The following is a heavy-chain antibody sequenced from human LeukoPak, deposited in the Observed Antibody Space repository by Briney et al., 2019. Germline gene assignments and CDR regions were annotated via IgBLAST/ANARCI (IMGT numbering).Heavy chain of an antibody. J-gene: IGHJ6*02. CDR2: ISYSGST. CDR3: ARDRTYSDSSTTYFYGMDV. V-gene: IGHV4-59*02. Sequence: SETLSLTCSVSGGTVRSYYWSWIRQPPGKGLEWIGYISYSGSTKYNPSLESRVTISVDTSKSQFSLKLRSVTAADTAVYYCARDRTYSDSSTTYFYGMDVWGHGTTVTVSS. CDR1: GGTVRSYY. D-gene: IGHD1-26*01.